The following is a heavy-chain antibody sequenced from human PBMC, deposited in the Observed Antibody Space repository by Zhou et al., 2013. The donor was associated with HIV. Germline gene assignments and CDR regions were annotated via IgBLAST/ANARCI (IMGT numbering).Heavy chain of an antibody. J-gene: IGHJ5*02. CDR2: IDPNSGGT. D-gene: IGHD6-19*01. V-gene: IGHV1-2*04. CDR3: ARGRIAVAGTETNWFDP. Sequence: QVQLVQSGAEVKKPGASVKVSCKASGYTFTSYGISWVRQAPGQGLEWMGWIDPNSGGTNYAQKFQGWVTMTRDTSISTAYMELSRLRSDDTAVYYCARGRIAVAGTETNWFDPWGQGTRGHRLL. CDR1: GYTFTSYG.